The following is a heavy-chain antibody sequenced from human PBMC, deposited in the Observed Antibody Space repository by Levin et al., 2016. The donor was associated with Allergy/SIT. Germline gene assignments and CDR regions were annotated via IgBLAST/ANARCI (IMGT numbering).Heavy chain of an antibody. J-gene: IGHJ6*02. Sequence: WIRQPPGKGLEWVSSISSSSSYIYYADSVKGRFTISRDNAKNSLYLQMNSLRAEDTAVYYCARDPPSYSSSWDLYYYYGMDVWGQGTTVTVSS. CDR2: ISSSSSYI. CDR3: ARDPPSYSSSWDLYYYYGMDV. V-gene: IGHV3-21*01. D-gene: IGHD6-13*01.